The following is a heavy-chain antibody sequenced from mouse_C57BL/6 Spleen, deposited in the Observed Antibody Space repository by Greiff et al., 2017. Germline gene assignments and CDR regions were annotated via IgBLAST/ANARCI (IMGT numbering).Heavy chain of an antibody. J-gene: IGHJ4*01. D-gene: IGHD1-1*01. CDR1: GFTFTDYY. V-gene: IGHV7-3*01. CDR2: IRNKANGYTT. Sequence: EVMLVESGGGLVQPGGSLSLSCAASGFTFTDYYMSWVRQPPGKALEWLGFIRNKANGYTTEYSASVKGRFTISRDNSQSILYLQMNALRAEDSATYYCARYYYGSSYAMDYGGQGTSVTVSS. CDR3: ARYYYGSSYAMDY.